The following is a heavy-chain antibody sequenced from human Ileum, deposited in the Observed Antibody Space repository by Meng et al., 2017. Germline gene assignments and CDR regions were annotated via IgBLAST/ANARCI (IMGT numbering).Heavy chain of an antibody. Sequence: VQVRQWGAGLCKPSATLSLTGAVLVESFNDHWWSWIRQTPGKGLEWFGEISHFGKTNYNPSLKSRVMVSLDTSRDQFSLRLTSVTAADAAVYYCARVDFRGDSRDSCGLSHWGQGTLVTVSS. J-gene: IGHJ1*01. CDR1: VESFNDHW. CDR2: ISHFGKT. D-gene: IGHD3-22*01. CDR3: ARVDFRGDSRDSCGLSH. V-gene: IGHV4-34*01.